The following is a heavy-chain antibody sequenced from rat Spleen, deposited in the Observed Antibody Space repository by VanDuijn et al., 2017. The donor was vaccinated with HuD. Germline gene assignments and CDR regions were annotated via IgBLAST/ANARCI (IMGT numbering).Heavy chain of an antibody. CDR2: LWAGGGT. Sequence: QVQLKESGPGLVQPSQTLSLTCTVSGFSLTSYNVHWVRQPPGKSLVWMGTLWAGGGTSYNSAVQSRLSISRDTSKSQVFLKMNSLQPEDTGTYYCARRRDSYAHFDYWGQGVMVTVSS. V-gene: IGHV2-30*01. CDR1: GFSLTSYN. D-gene: IGHD1-12*01. J-gene: IGHJ2*01. CDR3: ARRRDSYAHFDY.